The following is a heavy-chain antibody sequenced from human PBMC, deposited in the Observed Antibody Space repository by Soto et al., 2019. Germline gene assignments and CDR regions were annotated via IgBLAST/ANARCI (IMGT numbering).Heavy chain of an antibody. D-gene: IGHD3-16*02. J-gene: IGHJ2*01. V-gene: IGHV4-59*12. CDR1: GGSISSYY. Sequence: QVQLQESGPGLVKPSETLSLTCTVSGGSISSYYWSWIRQPPGKGLEWIGYIYYSGSTNYNPSLKSRVTISVDTSKNQFSLKLSSVTAADTAVYYCAREALYYDYIWGSYRYRYFDLWGRGTLVTVYS. CDR2: IYYSGST. CDR3: AREALYYDYIWGSYRYRYFDL.